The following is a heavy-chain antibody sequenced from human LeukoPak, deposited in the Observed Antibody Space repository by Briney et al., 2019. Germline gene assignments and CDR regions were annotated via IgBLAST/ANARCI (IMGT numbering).Heavy chain of an antibody. J-gene: IGHJ5*02. Sequence: GESLRISCKGSGYSFTSYWISWVRQMPGTGLEWMGRIDPRDSDTNYSPSFHGHVTISADKSITTAYLQWSSLKASDPAMYYCARSIGYCSSTSCPNWFDPWGQGTLVTVSS. CDR3: ARSIGYCSSTSCPNWFDP. D-gene: IGHD2-2*01. CDR2: IDPRDSDT. V-gene: IGHV5-10-1*01. CDR1: GYSFTSYW.